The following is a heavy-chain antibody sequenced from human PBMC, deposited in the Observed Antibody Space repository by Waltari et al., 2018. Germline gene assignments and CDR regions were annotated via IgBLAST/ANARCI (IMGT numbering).Heavy chain of an antibody. J-gene: IGHJ4*02. CDR3: ATSEAAAGND. Sequence: EVQLVESGGGLVQPGGSLRLSCVASGFIFSSYWMSWVRQAPGKGLEWVANIKHDGSAKYYVESVKGRFTISRNNAENSLYLQMNSLRADDTAVYYCATSEAAAGNDWGQGTLVSVSS. CDR1: GFIFSSYW. D-gene: IGHD6-13*01. V-gene: IGHV3-7*01. CDR2: IKHDGSAK.